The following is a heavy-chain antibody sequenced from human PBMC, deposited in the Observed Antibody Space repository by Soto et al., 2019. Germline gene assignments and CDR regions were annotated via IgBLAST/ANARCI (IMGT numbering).Heavy chain of an antibody. J-gene: IGHJ4*02. CDR2: IHYSGST. V-gene: IGHV4-39*01. CDR3: ARRGGYSDPFDF. Sequence: PSETLSLTCTVSGGSISSFSYYWGWIRQPPGKGLEWIGNIHYSGSTYYSPSLKSRVIMSVDTSKNQFSLSLKSVTAADAAVYFCARRGGYSDPFDFWGQGTLVTVSS. D-gene: IGHD2-21*01. CDR1: GGSISSFSYY.